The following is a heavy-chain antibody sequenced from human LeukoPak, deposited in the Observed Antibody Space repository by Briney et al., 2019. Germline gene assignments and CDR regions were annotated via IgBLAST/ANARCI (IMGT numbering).Heavy chain of an antibody. J-gene: IGHJ3*02. V-gene: IGHV3-11*01. CDR2: ISSSGSTI. CDR3: ARDPDAGDAFDI. D-gene: IGHD3-10*01. Sequence: GGSLRLSCAASGFTFSDYYMSWIRQAPGKGLEWVSYISSSGSTIYYADSVKGRFTISRDNAKNSLHLQMNSLRAEDTAVYYCARDPDAGDAFDIWGQGTMVTVSS. CDR1: GFTFSDYY.